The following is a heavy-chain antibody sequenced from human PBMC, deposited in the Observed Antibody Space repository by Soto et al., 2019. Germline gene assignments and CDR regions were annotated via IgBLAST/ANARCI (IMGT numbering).Heavy chain of an antibody. CDR3: ASSRAPIQLWSKERLPAFDI. J-gene: IGHJ3*02. D-gene: IGHD5-18*01. V-gene: IGHV1-69*13. CDR2: IIPIFGTA. CDR1: GGTFSSYA. Sequence: ASVKVSCKASGGTFSSYAISWVRQAPGQGLEWMGGIIPIFGTANYAQKFQGRVTITADESTSTAHMELSSLRSEDTAVYYCASSRAPIQLWSKERLPAFDIWGQGTMVTVSS.